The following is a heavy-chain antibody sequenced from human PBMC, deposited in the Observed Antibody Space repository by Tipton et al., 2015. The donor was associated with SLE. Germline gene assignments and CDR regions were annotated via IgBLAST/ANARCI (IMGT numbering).Heavy chain of an antibody. D-gene: IGHD6-13*01. J-gene: IGHJ4*02. CDR2: IFAGGST. Sequence: SLRLSCAASGLIVSNNYMSWVRQAPGKGLEWVSVIFAGGSTYYGDSVTGRFTVSRDDSENTLYLQMDSLRVEDTAIYYCARDSPQPLVPWDYWGQGTLVTVSS. V-gene: IGHV3-66*02. CDR1: GLIVSNNY. CDR3: ARDSPQPLVPWDY.